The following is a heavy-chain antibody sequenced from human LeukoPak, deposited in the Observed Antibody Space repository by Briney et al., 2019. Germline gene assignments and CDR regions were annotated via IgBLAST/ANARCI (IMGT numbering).Heavy chain of an antibody. J-gene: IGHJ4*02. CDR2: IIPIFGTA. V-gene: IGHV1-69*13. Sequence: ASVKVSCKASGGTFSSYAISWVRQAPGQGLEWMGGIIPIFGTANYAQKFQGRVTITADESTSTAYMELSSLRAEDTAVYYCAKARGTVVPPFDYWGQGTLVTVSS. CDR3: AKARGTVVPPFDY. D-gene: IGHD3-22*01. CDR1: GGTFSSYA.